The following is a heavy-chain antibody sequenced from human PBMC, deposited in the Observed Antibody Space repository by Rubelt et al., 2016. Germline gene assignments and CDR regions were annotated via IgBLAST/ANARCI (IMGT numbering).Heavy chain of an antibody. V-gene: IGHV5-51*03. J-gene: IGHJ4*02. CDR1: GYSFTGYW. D-gene: IGHD3-10*01. Sequence: EVQLVQSGAEVKKPGESLKISCKGSGYSFTGYWIGWVRQMPGKGLEWMGIIYPGDSDTRYSPSFQGQVTISADKAISTAYLQWSSLKAPDNAMYYCARNPKKGSYYPYYFDYWGQGTLVTVSS. CDR2: IYPGDSDT. CDR3: ARNPKKGSYYPYYFDY.